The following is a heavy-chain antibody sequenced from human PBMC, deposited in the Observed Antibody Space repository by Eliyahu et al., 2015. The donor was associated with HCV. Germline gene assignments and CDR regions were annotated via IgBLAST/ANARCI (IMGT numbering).Heavy chain of an antibody. CDR3: TTPLAAASYH. V-gene: IGHV3-15*01. CDR2: VKSKTDGGTT. J-gene: IGHJ5*02. Sequence: EVQLVESGGGLVKPGGSLRLSCAASGFTFSNAWMTWVRQAPGKGLEWVGRVKSKTDGGTTDYAASVKGRFTISRDDSKNTQYLQMNSLKIEDTAVYYCTTPLAAASYHWGQGTLVTVSS. D-gene: IGHD6-13*01. CDR1: GFTFSNAW.